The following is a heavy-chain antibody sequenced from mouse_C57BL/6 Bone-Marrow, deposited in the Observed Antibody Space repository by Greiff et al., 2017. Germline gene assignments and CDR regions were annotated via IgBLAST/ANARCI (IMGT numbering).Heavy chain of an antibody. V-gene: IGHV1-4*01. CDR1: GYTFTSYT. D-gene: IGHD1-1*01. CDR3: ARVYGNGDWYFDC. CDR2: IHPSNGYT. J-gene: IGHJ1*03. Sequence: VKLQQSGAELARPGASVKMSCKASGYTFTSYTMNWVKQRHGQSLEWIGYIHPSNGYTKYNQKFKGKATLTADKSSSTVYLELSRLTSDDSAVYYCARVYGNGDWYFDCWGTGTTVTVSS.